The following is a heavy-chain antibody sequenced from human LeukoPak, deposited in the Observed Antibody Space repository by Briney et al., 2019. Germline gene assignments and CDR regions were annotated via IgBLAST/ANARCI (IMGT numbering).Heavy chain of an antibody. CDR3: ARGDWNYREGSRTIDY. V-gene: IGHV1-69*05. Sequence: SVKVSCKASGGTFNRFAISWVRQASGQGLEWMGRIIPIFGTQNYAQKFQGRVTFTTDESTSTAHMELSSLRSEDTAVYYCARGDWNYREGSRTIDYWGQGTLVTVSS. CDR1: GGTFNRFA. J-gene: IGHJ4*02. CDR2: IIPIFGTQ. D-gene: IGHD1-7*01.